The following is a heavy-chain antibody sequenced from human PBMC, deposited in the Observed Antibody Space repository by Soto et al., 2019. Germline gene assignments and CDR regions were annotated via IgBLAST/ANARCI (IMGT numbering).Heavy chain of an antibody. CDR1: GYSFTSYW. Sequence: GESLKISCKGSGYSFTSYWIGWVRQMPGKGLERVGIIYPGDSDTRYSPSFQGQVTISADKSTSTAYMELSSLRSEDTAVYYCARSARYCSSTSCYEGRYGMDVWGQGTTVTVSS. D-gene: IGHD2-2*01. CDR3: ARSARYCSSTSCYEGRYGMDV. CDR2: IYPGDSDT. V-gene: IGHV5-51*01. J-gene: IGHJ6*02.